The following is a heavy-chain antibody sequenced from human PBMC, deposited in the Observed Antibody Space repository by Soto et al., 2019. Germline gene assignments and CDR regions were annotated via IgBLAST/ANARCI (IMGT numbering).Heavy chain of an antibody. CDR1: GFTFSSYW. J-gene: IGHJ6*02. CDR3: ARDISDYDYVWGSYRYPRGRPDYYYYGMDG. D-gene: IGHD3-16*02. CDR2: IKQDGSEK. Sequence: PGGSLRLSCAASGFTFSSYWMSWVRQAPGKGLEWVANIKQDGSEKYYVDSVKGRFTISRDNAKNSLYLQMNSLRAEDTAVYYCARDISDYDYVWGSYRYPRGRPDYYYYGMDGSGQGTAVTVSS. V-gene: IGHV3-7*01.